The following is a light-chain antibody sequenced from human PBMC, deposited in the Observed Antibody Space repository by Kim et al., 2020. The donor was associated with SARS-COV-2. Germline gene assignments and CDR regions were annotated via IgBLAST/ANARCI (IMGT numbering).Light chain of an antibody. CDR3: QQYNSWPPYT. Sequence: EIVMTQSPATLSVSPGERATLSCRASQSVSSNLAWYQQKPGQAPRLLIYGASTRATGIPARFSGSGSGTEFTLPISSLQSEDFAVYYCQQYNSWPPYTFGQGTKLEI. CDR2: GAS. V-gene: IGKV3-15*01. J-gene: IGKJ2*01. CDR1: QSVSSN.